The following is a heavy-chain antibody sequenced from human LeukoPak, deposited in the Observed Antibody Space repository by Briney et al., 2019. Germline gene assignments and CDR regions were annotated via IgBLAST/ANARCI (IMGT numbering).Heavy chain of an antibody. Sequence: KPSETLSLTCTVSGGSISSSSYYWGWIRQPPGKGLEWIGSIYYSGSTYYNPSLKSRVTISVDTSKNQFSLKLSSVTAADTAVYYCASPGKSGSYWVYFDYWGQGTLVTVSS. J-gene: IGHJ4*02. CDR1: GGSISSSSYY. CDR2: IYYSGST. D-gene: IGHD1-26*01. CDR3: ASPGKSGSYWVYFDY. V-gene: IGHV4-39*07.